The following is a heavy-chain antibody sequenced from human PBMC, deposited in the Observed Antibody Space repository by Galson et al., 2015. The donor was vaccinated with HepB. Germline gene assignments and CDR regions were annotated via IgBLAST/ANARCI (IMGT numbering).Heavy chain of an antibody. Sequence: VKVSCKVSGYTFTDYYMHWVQQAPGKGLEWMGLVDPEDGETIYAEKFQGRVTITADTSTDTAYMELSSLRSEDTAVYYCATWVTGYSSSWYGGYFDYWGQGTLVTVSS. CDR2: VDPEDGET. CDR3: ATWVTGYSSSWYGGYFDY. V-gene: IGHV1-69-2*01. J-gene: IGHJ4*02. CDR1: GYTFTDYY. D-gene: IGHD6-13*01.